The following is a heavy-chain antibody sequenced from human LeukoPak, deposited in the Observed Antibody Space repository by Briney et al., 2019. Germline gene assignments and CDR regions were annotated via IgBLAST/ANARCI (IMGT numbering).Heavy chain of an antibody. J-gene: IGHJ4*02. CDR2: FYYSGTS. D-gene: IGHD3-16*01. Sequence: SETLSLTCTVSGGSISDYYWSWLRQPPGKGQEGMGYFYYSGTSRNNPSLKSRVTFSADTSENQFSLKLTSVTAADTAVYYCARHYYGDVYYFDFWGQGTLVTVSS. V-gene: IGHV4-59*08. CDR1: GGSISDYY. CDR3: ARHYYGDVYYFDF.